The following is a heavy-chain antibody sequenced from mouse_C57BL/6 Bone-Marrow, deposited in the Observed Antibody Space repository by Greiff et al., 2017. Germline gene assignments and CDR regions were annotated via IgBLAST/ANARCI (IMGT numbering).Heavy chain of an antibody. D-gene: IGHD1-1*01. CDR1: GFTFTDYY. V-gene: IGHV7-3*01. CDR2: IRNKANGYTT. CDR3: ARYIDYGSRFDY. Sequence: EVKLVESGGGLVQPGGSLSLSCAASGFTFTDYYMSWVRQPPGKALEWLGFIRNKANGYTTEYSASVKGRFTISRDNSQSILYLQMNALRAEDSANYYCARYIDYGSRFDYWGQGTTLTVSS. J-gene: IGHJ2*01.